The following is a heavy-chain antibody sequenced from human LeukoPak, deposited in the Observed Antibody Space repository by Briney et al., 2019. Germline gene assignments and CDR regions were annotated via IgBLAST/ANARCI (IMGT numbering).Heavy chain of an antibody. V-gene: IGHV4-39*07. Sequence: PSETLSLTCTLSNGSINSNSNYWGWVRQPPGKGLEWIGSIYYSGSTYYNPSLKSRVTISVDTSKNQFSLKLSSVTAADTAVYYCARGKQPSYFDYWGQGTLVTVSS. CDR2: IYYSGST. CDR1: NGSINSNSNY. CDR3: ARGKQPSYFDY. D-gene: IGHD5-18*01. J-gene: IGHJ4*02.